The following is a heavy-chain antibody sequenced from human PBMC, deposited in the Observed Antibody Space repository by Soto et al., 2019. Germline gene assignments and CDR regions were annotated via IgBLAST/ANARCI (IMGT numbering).Heavy chain of an antibody. CDR2: ISYDGSNK. J-gene: IGHJ4*02. V-gene: IGHV3-30*18. CDR3: AKDWSGHGSLYYFDY. Sequence: GGSLRLSCAASGFTFSSYGMHWVRQAPGKGLEWVAVISYDGSNKYYADSVKGRFTISRDNSKNTLYLQMNSLRAEDTAVYYCAKDWSGHGSLYYFDYWGQGTLVTVSS. CDR1: GFTFSSYG. D-gene: IGHD5-12*01.